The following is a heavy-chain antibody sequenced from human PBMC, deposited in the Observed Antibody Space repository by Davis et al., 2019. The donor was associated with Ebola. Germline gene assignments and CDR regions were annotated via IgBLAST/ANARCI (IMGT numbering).Heavy chain of an antibody. CDR2: INHSGST. Sequence: MPSETLSLPCAVYGGSFSGYYWSWIRQPPGKGLEWIGEINHSGSTNYNPSLKSRVTISVDKSKNQFSLKLSSVTAADTAVYYCARDRSYDYGDYVLYYWGQGTLVTVSS. D-gene: IGHD4-17*01. CDR3: ARDRSYDYGDYVLYY. J-gene: IGHJ4*02. V-gene: IGHV4-34*01. CDR1: GGSFSGYY.